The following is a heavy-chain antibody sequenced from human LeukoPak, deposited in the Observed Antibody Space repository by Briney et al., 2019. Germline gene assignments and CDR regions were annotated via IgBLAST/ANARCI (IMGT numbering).Heavy chain of an antibody. Sequence: PSETLSLTCTVSGGSISSGGYYWSWIRQPPGKGLEWIGYIYHSGSTYYNPSLRSRVTISIDTSKNQFSLKLNSVTAAGSAVYYCARSPQHFDRLLDGDSHYFFDSWGQGTLVTVSS. D-gene: IGHD3-9*01. V-gene: IGHV4-30-2*01. CDR3: ARSPQHFDRLLDGDSHYFFDS. CDR2: IYHSGST. CDR1: GGSISSGGYY. J-gene: IGHJ4*02.